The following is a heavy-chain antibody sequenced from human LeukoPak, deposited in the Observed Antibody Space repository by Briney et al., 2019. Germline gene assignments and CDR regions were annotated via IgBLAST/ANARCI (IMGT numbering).Heavy chain of an antibody. Sequence: GGSLRLSCAASGFTFSSYGMSWVRQAPGKGLEWVANIGKDGRGNHYVDSVKGRFTISRGNAKNSLYLQMNSLRVDDTAVYYCARDLDYYATDYWGQGTLVTVSS. CDR2: IGKDGRGN. D-gene: IGHD3/OR15-3a*01. V-gene: IGHV3-7*01. CDR3: ARDLDYYATDY. CDR1: GFTFSSYG. J-gene: IGHJ4*02.